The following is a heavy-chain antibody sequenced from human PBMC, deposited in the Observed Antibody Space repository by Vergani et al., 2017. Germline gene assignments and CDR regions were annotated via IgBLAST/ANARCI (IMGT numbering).Heavy chain of an antibody. V-gene: IGHV4-39*01. Sequence: QVQLQESGPGLVKPSETLSLTCTVSGDSVISTDYHWGWIRQPPGKGLEWIGSMDYSGSTSYNPSLESRISISFETPKIQFSLRLTSVTAADTAVYYCVSKRGACRAAYCHSYDFWGPGTLVGVSS. CDR1: GDSVISTDYH. CDR3: VSKRGACRAAYCHSYDF. J-gene: IGHJ4*02. D-gene: IGHD2-15*01. CDR2: MDYSGST.